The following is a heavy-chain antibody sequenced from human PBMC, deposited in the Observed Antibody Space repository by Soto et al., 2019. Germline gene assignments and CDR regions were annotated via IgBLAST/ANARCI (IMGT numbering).Heavy chain of an antibody. D-gene: IGHD6-25*01. CDR3: AKGSGPYRPYYFDY. J-gene: IGHJ4*02. V-gene: IGHV3-23*01. CDR1: GFTFSSYA. CDR2: ISGSGGST. Sequence: PGGSLRLSCAASGFTFSSYAMSWVRQAPGKGLEWVSAISGSGGSTYYADSVKGRFTLSRDNSKNTLYLEMNSLRAEDTAVYYCAKGSGPYRPYYFDYWGQGTLVTVSS.